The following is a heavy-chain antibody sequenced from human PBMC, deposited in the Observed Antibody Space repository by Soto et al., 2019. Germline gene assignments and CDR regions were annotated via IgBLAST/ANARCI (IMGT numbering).Heavy chain of an antibody. CDR1: GYSLTDYG. CDR2: ISGYTGNT. Sequence: QVQLVQSGAEVKKPGASVKVSCKASGYSLTDYGISWVRQAPGQGLEWMGWISGYTGNTNYAQKLQGRVTMTTDTSTNTAYMELRSLRSDDTGGYYCARERDLWFDPWGQGTLVTVAS. CDR3: ARERDLWFDP. J-gene: IGHJ5*02. V-gene: IGHV1-18*04.